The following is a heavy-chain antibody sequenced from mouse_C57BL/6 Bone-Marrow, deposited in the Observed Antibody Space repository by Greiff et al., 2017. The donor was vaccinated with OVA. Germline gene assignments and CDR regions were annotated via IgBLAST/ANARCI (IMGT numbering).Heavy chain of an antibody. J-gene: IGHJ2*01. CDR3: ARYKGRVAVDYFDY. Sequence: EVKLVESGGGLVQPGDSLSLSCAASGFTFTTYYMSWVRQPPGKALEWLAFIRNKPNGYTTEYSASVKGRFTISRDNSQSILYLQRNALRAEDSATYYCARYKGRVAVDYFDYWGQGTALTVSS. CDR2: IRNKPNGYTT. V-gene: IGHV7-3*01. D-gene: IGHD1-1*01. CDR1: GFTFTTYY.